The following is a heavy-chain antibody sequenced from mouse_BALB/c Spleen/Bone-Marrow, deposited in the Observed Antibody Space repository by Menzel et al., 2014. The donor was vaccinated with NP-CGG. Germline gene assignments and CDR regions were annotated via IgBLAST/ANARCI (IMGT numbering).Heavy chain of an antibody. D-gene: IGHD4-1*01. V-gene: IGHV1-77*01. CDR2: IYPGSGKT. J-gene: IGHJ3*01. Sequence: VQLQQSGAELARPGASVKLSCKASGYTFTDYYINWVKQRTGQGLEWIGEIYPGSGKTCHNEKFKGKATLTADKSSSTAYMQLSSLTSEDSAVYFCASNWDWGQGTLVTVSA. CDR1: GYTFTDYY. CDR3: ASNWD.